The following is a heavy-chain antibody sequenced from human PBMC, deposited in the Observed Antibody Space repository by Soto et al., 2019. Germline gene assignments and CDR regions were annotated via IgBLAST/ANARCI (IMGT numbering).Heavy chain of an antibody. Sequence: EVQLVESGGGLVLPGGSLRPSCAASGFTFSTYSMNWVRQAPGKGLEWVSYISSGSSTIYYADSVKGRFTISRDNAKNSLFLQMNSLRDEDTAVYYCARLDAFDIWGQGTMVTVSS. V-gene: IGHV3-48*02. CDR2: ISSGSSTI. CDR3: ARLDAFDI. J-gene: IGHJ3*02. CDR1: GFTFSTYS.